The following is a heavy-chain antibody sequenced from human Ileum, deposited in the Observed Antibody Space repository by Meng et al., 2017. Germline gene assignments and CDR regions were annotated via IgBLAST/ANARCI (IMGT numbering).Heavy chain of an antibody. V-gene: IGHV3-66*01. D-gene: IGHD2-2*02. CDR2: ISSGGSA. CDR1: GFTVSYNY. Sequence: EVHLVESGGNLVQPGGSLRLSCAASGFTVSYNYMNWVRQAPGKGLEWVSVISSGGSASYADSVKGRFTISRDISKNSIYMEMYTLRVEDTAIYYCARWTYHYDFWGQGTLVTVSS. J-gene: IGHJ4*02. CDR3: ARWTYHYDF.